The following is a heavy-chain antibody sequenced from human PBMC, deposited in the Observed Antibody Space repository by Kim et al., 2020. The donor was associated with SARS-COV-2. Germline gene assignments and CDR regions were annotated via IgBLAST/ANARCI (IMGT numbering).Heavy chain of an antibody. CDR3: ARDRVSGWIDY. CDR1: GGSISSYY. J-gene: IGHJ4*02. V-gene: IGHV4-59*01. Sequence: SETLSLTCTVSGGSISSYYWSWIRQPPGKGLEWIGYIYYSGSTNYNPSLKSRVTISVDTSKNQFSLKLSSLTAADTAVYDCARDRVSGWIDYWGQGTLVT. D-gene: IGHD3-3*01. CDR2: IYYSGST.